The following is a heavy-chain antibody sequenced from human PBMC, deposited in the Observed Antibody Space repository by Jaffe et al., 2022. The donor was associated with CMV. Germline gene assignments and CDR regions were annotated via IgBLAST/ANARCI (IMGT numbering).Heavy chain of an antibody. J-gene: IGHJ6*02. CDR2: IYSGGST. Sequence: EVQLVESGGGLIQPGGSLRLSCAASGFTVSSNYMSWVRQAPGKGLEWVSVIYSGGSTYYADSVKGRFTISRDNSKNTLYLQMNSLRAEDTAVYYCARDKRVGDYYDSSYGMDVWGQGTTVTVSS. CDR1: GFTVSSNY. V-gene: IGHV3-53*01. CDR3: ARDKRVGDYYDSSYGMDV. D-gene: IGHD3-22*01.